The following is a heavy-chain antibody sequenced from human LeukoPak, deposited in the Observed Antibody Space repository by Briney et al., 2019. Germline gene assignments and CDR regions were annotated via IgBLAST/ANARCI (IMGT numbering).Heavy chain of an antibody. V-gene: IGHV1-2*02. D-gene: IGHD6-13*01. CDR1: GYSFTSYY. CDR2: INPSSGGT. Sequence: ASVKVSCKTSGYSFTSYYIHWVRQAPGQGLEWMGWINPSSGGTEYAQKFQGRATMTGDTSISTAYMELSRLRSDDTAVYYCARDRGSSWYVDYWGQGILVTVSS. J-gene: IGHJ4*02. CDR3: ARDRGSSWYVDY.